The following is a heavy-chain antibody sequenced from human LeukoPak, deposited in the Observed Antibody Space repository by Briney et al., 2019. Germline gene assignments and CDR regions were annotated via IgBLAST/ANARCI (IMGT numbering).Heavy chain of an antibody. Sequence: QTGGSLILSCAASGFTFTIYAMSWVRQAPGRGQEWVSSITSRDGTTYYAGSVRGRFTISRDNSKNTLYLQMNSLRVEDTAVYFCARDRPNYYGSDGHYYRRDGDYWGQGTLVTVSS. CDR2: ITSRDGTT. J-gene: IGHJ4*02. D-gene: IGHD3-22*01. CDR1: GFTFTIYA. V-gene: IGHV3-23*01. CDR3: ARDRPNYYGSDGHYYRRDGDY.